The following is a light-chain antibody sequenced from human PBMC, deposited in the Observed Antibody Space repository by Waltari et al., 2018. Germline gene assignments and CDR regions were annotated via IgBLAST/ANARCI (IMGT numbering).Light chain of an antibody. V-gene: IGKV1-5*01. CDR2: DAS. CDR3: QQYNTYPYT. Sequence: DIQMTQSPSTLSASVGDRVVLTCRASQGVTTWLAWYQQKPGKAPKLLIYDASNLETGVPSRFSGSGSGTEFTLTISSLQPDDFATYYCQQYNTYPYTFGQGTKLEIK. J-gene: IGKJ2*01. CDR1: QGVTTW.